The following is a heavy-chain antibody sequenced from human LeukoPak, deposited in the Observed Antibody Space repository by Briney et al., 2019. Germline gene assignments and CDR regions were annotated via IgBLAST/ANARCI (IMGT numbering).Heavy chain of an antibody. CDR1: AFTLSDLS. V-gene: IGHV3-64D*06. CDR3: VRDLWGFDY. J-gene: IGHJ4*02. D-gene: IGHD1-26*01. CDR2: LGHNGVDT. Sequence: PGGSLRLSCSASAFTLSDLSMHWVRQAPGQGLEYVAFLGHNGVDTYYAYSVRGRFTISRDNSKNTLYLQMSSLRPEDTAVYFCVRDLWGFDYWGQGTPVTVSS.